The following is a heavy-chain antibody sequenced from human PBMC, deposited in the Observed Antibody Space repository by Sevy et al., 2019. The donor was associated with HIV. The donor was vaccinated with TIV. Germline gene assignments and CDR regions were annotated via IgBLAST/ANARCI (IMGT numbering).Heavy chain of an antibody. D-gene: IGHD2-2*02. CDR1: GFTCSSYS. V-gene: IGHV3-48*04. J-gene: IGHJ4*02. CDR3: ARAAYYCSTTSCYIDY. Sequence: GGSLRLSCAASGFTCSSYSMNWVRQAPGKGLEWVSYISSSSSTIYYADSVKGRFTISRDNAKNSLYLQMNSLRVEDTAVYYCARAAYYCSTTSCYIDYWGQGTLVTVSS. CDR2: ISSSSSTI.